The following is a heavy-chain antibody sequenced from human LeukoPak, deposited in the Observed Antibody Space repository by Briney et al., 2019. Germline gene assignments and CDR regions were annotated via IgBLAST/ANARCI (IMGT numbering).Heavy chain of an antibody. CDR3: ARGTFGESFTYYFDY. J-gene: IGHJ4*02. Sequence: SVKVSCKASGGTFSSYAISWVRQAPGQGLEWMGRIIPILGIANYAQKFQGRVTITADKSTSTAYMELSSLRSEDTAVYYCARGTFGESFTYYFDYWGPGTLVTVSS. D-gene: IGHD3-10*01. CDR1: GGTFSSYA. V-gene: IGHV1-69*04. CDR2: IIPILGIA.